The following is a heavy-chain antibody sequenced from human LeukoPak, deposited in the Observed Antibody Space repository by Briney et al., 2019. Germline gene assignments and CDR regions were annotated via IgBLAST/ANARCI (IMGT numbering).Heavy chain of an antibody. V-gene: IGHV1-2*02. CDR2: INPDSGGT. D-gene: IGHD6-19*01. Sequence: ASVKVSCKGSGCSLTDYYIHWVRQAPGQGLEWMGWINPDSGGTNYAQKFQGRVTMTRDTSFSTAYMELSTLQSDDTAVYYCARGDSSGWYLYWGQGTLVTVSS. CDR1: GCSLTDYY. J-gene: IGHJ4*02. CDR3: ARGDSSGWYLY.